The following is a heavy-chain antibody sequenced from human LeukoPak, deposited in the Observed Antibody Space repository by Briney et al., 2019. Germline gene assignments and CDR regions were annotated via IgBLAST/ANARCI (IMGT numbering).Heavy chain of an antibody. D-gene: IGHD2-15*01. CDR1: GVSISSGSYY. J-gene: IGHJ3*02. CDR2: VSYTRST. V-gene: IGHV4-39*01. CDR3: GRQEGICSGGGCYHYLAT. Sequence: SETLSLTCTVSGVSISSGSYYWGWIRQPPGKGLEWIGSVSYTRSTYYNPSLKSEVTISVDTSKNQFSLKVRSVTAADAAVYYCGRQEGICSGGGCYHYLATWGQGTMVTVSS.